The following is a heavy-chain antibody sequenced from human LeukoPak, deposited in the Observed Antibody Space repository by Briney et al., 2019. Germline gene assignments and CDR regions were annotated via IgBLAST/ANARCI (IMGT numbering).Heavy chain of an antibody. V-gene: IGHV3-23*01. D-gene: IGHD3-9*01. CDR2: ISGSGGST. CDR3: AKDRLSEYYDILTDYYHDAFDI. J-gene: IGHJ3*02. CDR1: GFTFSSYA. Sequence: GGSLRLSCAASGFTFSSYAMSWVRQAPGKGLEWVSAISGSGGSTYYADSVKGRFTISRDNSKNTLYLQMNSLRAEDTAVYYCAKDRLSEYYDILTDYYHDAFDIWGQGTMVTISS.